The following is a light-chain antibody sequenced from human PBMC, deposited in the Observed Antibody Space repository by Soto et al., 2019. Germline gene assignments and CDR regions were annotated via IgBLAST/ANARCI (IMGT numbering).Light chain of an antibody. CDR2: DVN. CDR1: SSDVGGYNF. Sequence: QSALTQPASVSGSPGQSITISCTGTSSDVGGYNFVSWYQQHPGKAPKVMIYDVNNRPSGVSNRFSGSKSGNTASLAISGLQAEDEADYYCYSYSDSSTPHGVFGGGTKVTVL. J-gene: IGLJ2*01. CDR3: YSYSDSSTPHGV. V-gene: IGLV2-14*03.